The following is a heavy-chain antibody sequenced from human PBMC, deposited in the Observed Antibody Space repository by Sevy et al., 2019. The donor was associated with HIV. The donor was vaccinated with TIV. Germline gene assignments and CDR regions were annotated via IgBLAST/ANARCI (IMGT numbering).Heavy chain of an antibody. J-gene: IGHJ6*02. CDR2: VGPAGDQ. CDR1: GFTFSSYD. V-gene: IGHV3-13*05. D-gene: IGHD5-12*01. Sequence: GVSLRLSCVAAGFTFSSYDMHWVRQVTGKGLEWISGVGPAGDQFYPGSVKGRFTITRENAKNSFYLQMNNLRAGDTAVYYCARSGGYSDYGMDVWGQGTTVTVSS. CDR3: ARSGGYSDYGMDV.